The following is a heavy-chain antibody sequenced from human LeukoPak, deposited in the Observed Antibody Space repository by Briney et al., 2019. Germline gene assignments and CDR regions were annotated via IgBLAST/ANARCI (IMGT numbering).Heavy chain of an antibody. CDR2: IYYSGST. CDR3: ARDRRYNWNDGPFDY. V-gene: IGHV4-59*01. Sequence: PSETLSLTCTVSGGSISSYYWSWLRQPPGKGLEWIGYIYYSGSTNYNPSLKSRVTISVDTSKNQFSLKLSSVTAADTAVYYCARDRRYNWNDGPFDYWGQGTLVTVSS. J-gene: IGHJ4*02. D-gene: IGHD1-1*01. CDR1: GGSISSYY.